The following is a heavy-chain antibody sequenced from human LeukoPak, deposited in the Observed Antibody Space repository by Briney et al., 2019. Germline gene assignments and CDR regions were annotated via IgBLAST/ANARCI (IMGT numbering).Heavy chain of an antibody. CDR1: GGSISSYY. J-gene: IGHJ4*02. D-gene: IGHD5-18*01. CDR3: ARQRGPGYSYGPFDY. Sequence: SETLSLTCTVSGGSISSYYWSWIRQPPGKGLEWIGYIYYSGSTNYNPSLKSRVTISVDTSKNQFSLKLSSVTAADTAVYYCARQRGPGYSYGPFDYWGQGTLVTVSS. V-gene: IGHV4-59*08. CDR2: IYYSGST.